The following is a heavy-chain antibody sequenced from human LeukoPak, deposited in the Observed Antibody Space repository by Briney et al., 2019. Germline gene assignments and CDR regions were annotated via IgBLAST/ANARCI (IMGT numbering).Heavy chain of an antibody. CDR3: ARAFEQLVPPRGSDP. Sequence: SETLSLTCTVSGGSISSGDYYWSWIRQPPGKGLEWIGYIYYSGSTYYNPSLKSRVTISVDTSKNQFSLKLSSVTAADTAVYYCARAFEQLVPPRGSDPWGQGTLVTVSS. J-gene: IGHJ5*02. V-gene: IGHV4-30-4*01. D-gene: IGHD6-13*01. CDR2: IYYSGST. CDR1: GGSISSGDYY.